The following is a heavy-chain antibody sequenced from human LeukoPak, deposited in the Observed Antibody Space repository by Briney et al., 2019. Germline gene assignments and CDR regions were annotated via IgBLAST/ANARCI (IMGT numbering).Heavy chain of an antibody. D-gene: IGHD1-14*01. J-gene: IGHJ4*02. CDR3: TRDNQSKYRYFDY. Sequence: GASVKVSCKASGNTFTSSSFHWVRQAPGQGLEWMGIIKPSSGSTSYVQKLQGRVAMTRDTSTSTVYMELSSLRSEDTAVYYCTRDNQSKYRYFDYWGQGTLVTVSS. CDR1: GNTFTSSS. V-gene: IGHV1-46*01. CDR2: IKPSSGST.